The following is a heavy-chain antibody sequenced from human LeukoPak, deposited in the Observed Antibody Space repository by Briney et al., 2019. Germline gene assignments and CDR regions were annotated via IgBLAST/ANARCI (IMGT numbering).Heavy chain of an antibody. CDR3: ARAFCSRAYCGWYFDL. V-gene: IGHV1-2*02. J-gene: IGHJ2*01. D-gene: IGHD3-3*01. Sequence: ASVKVSCKASGYTFTGYYMHWVRQAPGQGLEWMGWINPNSGGTNYAQKFQGRVTMARDTSISTAYMELSRLRSDDTAVYYCARAFCSRAYCGWYFDLWGRGTLVTVSS. CDR2: INPNSGGT. CDR1: GYTFTGYY.